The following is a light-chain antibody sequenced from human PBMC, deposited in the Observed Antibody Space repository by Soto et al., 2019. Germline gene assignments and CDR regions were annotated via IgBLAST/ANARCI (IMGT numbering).Light chain of an antibody. CDR3: QQSYRTPIT. CDR2: GAS. V-gene: IGKV1-39*01. CDR1: QRISTY. Sequence: DIEMAQSPWSLSASVGGRVTITCRASQRISTYLNWYQQKPGKAPKLLIYGASTLQGGVPSRFSGSGSGTDFTLTISSLQPEDFATYYCQQSYRTPITFGQGTRLEIK. J-gene: IGKJ5*01.